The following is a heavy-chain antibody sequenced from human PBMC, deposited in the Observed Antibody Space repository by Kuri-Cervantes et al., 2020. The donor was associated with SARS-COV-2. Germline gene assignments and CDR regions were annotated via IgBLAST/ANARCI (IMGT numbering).Heavy chain of an antibody. CDR1: GYTLTELS. J-gene: IGHJ4*02. CDR2: INPNGGSS. CDR3: ARLSTKTEIGGFDY. D-gene: IGHD5/OR15-5a*01. Sequence: ASVKVSCKVSGYTLTELSMHWVRQAPGQGLEWMGIINPNGGSSDYAQRFQGRVTMTRDTSTSTVYMELSSLRSEDTAVYYCARLSTKTEIGGFDYWGQGTLVTVSS. V-gene: IGHV1-46*01.